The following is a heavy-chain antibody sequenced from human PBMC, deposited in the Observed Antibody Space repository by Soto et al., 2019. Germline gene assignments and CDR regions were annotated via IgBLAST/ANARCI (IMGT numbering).Heavy chain of an antibody. CDR2: IIPIFGTT. D-gene: IGHD3-22*01. V-gene: IGHV1-69*06. Sequence: SVKVSCKASGGTFGSDAITWVRQAPGQGLEWVGRIIPIFGTTNYAQNLQGRVTISADKSTLTSYMELHSLTSDDTALYYCARDRTDSGYYTNWLDPWGQGNQVTVS. J-gene: IGHJ5*02. CDR3: ARDRTDSGYYTNWLDP. CDR1: GGTFGSDA.